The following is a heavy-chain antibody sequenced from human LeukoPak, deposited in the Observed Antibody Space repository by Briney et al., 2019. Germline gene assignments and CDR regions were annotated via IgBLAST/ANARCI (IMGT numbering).Heavy chain of an antibody. CDR3: AELGITMIGGV. CDR2: ISTSSSYI. CDR1: GFTFSSYS. Sequence: GGSLRLSCAAYGFTFSSYSMNWVRQAPGKGLEWVSFISTSSSYIYYADSVKGRFTISRDNAKNSLYLQMNSLRAEDTAVYYCAELGITMIGGVWGKGTTVTISS. V-gene: IGHV3-21*01. J-gene: IGHJ6*04. D-gene: IGHD3-10*02.